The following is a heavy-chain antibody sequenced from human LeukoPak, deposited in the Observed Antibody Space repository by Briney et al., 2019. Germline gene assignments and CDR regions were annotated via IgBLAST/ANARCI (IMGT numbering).Heavy chain of an antibody. CDR2: ISGSGEAI. Sequence: GGSLRLSCAASGFSFTTHNMNWVRQAPGKGLEWISYISGSGEAIFYADSVQGRFTISRDNAKNSIYLQMNTLRAEDTAVYYCARSGSGYLRYYFDYWGQGTLVTVSS. CDR1: GFSFTTHN. J-gene: IGHJ4*02. D-gene: IGHD5-12*01. CDR3: ARSGSGYLRYYFDY. V-gene: IGHV3-48*01.